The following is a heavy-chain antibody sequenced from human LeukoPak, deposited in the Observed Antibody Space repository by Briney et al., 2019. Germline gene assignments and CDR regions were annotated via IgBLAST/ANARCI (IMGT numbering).Heavy chain of an antibody. CDR1: GFTFSSYW. Sequence: PGGSLRLSCAASGFTFSSYWMHWVRQAPGKGLVWVSRINSDGSSTSYADSVKGRFTISRDNAKNTLYLQMNSLRAEDTAVYYCARDGFGYYYDSSGYYSRWYDAFDIWGQGTMVTVSS. CDR3: ARDGFGYYYDSSGYYSRWYDAFDI. J-gene: IGHJ3*02. D-gene: IGHD3-22*01. CDR2: INSDGSST. V-gene: IGHV3-74*01.